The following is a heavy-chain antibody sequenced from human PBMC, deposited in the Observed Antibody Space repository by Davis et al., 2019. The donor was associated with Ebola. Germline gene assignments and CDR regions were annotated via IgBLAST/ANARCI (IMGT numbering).Heavy chain of an antibody. CDR3: AKGRITMIVVSPFDY. J-gene: IGHJ4*02. V-gene: IGHV3-30*02. D-gene: IGHD3-22*01. CDR2: IWYDGSNK. Sequence: GESLKISCAASGFTFSSYGMHWVRQAPGKGLEWVAVIWYDGSNKYYADSVKGRFTISRDNSKNTLYLQMNSLRAEDTAVYYCAKGRITMIVVSPFDYWGQGTLVTVSS. CDR1: GFTFSSYG.